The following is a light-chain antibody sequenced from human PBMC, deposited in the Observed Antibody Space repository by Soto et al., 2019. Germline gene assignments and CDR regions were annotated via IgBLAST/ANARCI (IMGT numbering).Light chain of an antibody. CDR3: LQHNTYPWT. CDR1: QDIRTD. J-gene: IGKJ1*01. Sequence: DIPMTQSPSSLSASVGDRVTITCRASQDIRTDLSWYQQKPGQAPKRLIYAASALQSGVPSRFSGDGSGTEFTLTISSLQSEDFATYYCLQHNTYPWTFGQGTKVDLK. V-gene: IGKV1-17*01. CDR2: AAS.